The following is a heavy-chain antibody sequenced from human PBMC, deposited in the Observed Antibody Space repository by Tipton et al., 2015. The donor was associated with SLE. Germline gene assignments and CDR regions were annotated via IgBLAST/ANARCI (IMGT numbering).Heavy chain of an antibody. V-gene: IGHV4-39*01. D-gene: IGHD6-13*01. J-gene: IGHJ4*02. CDR3: AKTSSRYPYFDY. CDR1: GVSISSISYH. CDR2: MDHSGKT. Sequence: TLSLTCTVSGVSISSISYHWAWIRQPPGKGLEWIGAMDHSGKTYYNPSLKSRVTISVDMSKNQLSLRETSVTAADTAVYYCAKTSSRYPYFDYWGQGTLVTVSS.